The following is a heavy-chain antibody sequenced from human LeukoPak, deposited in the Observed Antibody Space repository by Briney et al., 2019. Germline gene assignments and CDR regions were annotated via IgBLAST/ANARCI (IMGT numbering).Heavy chain of an antibody. CDR1: GASVSATNYY. CDR3: ARDYYDSSGYNNY. V-gene: IGHV4-31*03. CDR2: IYYDAGA. Sequence: SQTLSLTCTVSGASVSATNYYWSWLRQHPGKGPEWIAYIYYDAGAYYNPSLESRVTISLDSSANQFSLGLSSVTAADTAVYYCARDYYDSSGYNNYWGQGTLVTVSS. J-gene: IGHJ4*02. D-gene: IGHD3-22*01.